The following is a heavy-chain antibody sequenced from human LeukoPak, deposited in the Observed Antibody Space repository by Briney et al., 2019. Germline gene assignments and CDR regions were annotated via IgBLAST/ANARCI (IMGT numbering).Heavy chain of an antibody. CDR1: GFTFDDYA. CDR2: ISWNSGSI. Sequence: GGSLRLSCAASGFTFDDYAMHWVRQAPGKGLEWVSGISWNSGSIGYADSVRGRFTISRDNAKNSLYLQMNSLRAEDTALYYCSKAVGSGSYLYFFYYLGQGTLVTVSS. CDR3: SKAVGSGSYLYFFYY. V-gene: IGHV3-9*01. D-gene: IGHD1-26*01. J-gene: IGHJ4*02.